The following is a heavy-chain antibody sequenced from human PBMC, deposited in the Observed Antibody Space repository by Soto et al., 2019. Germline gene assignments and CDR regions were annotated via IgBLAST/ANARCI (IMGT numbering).Heavy chain of an antibody. CDR1: GGSISSYY. CDR3: ARIKNPLSIAVAFFDP. Sequence: SETLSLTCTVSGGSISSYYWSWIRQPPGKGLEWIGYIYYSGSTNYNPSLKSRVTISVDTSKNQFSLKLSSVTAADTAVYYCARIKNPLSIAVAFFDPWGQGTLVTVSS. CDR2: IYYSGST. D-gene: IGHD6-19*01. J-gene: IGHJ5*02. V-gene: IGHV4-59*01.